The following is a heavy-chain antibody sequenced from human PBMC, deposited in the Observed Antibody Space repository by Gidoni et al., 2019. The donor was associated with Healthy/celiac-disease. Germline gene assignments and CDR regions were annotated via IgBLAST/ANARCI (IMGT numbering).Heavy chain of an antibody. CDR3: AKEEVVSFDY. V-gene: IGHV3-30*18. CDR1: GFTFSSYG. D-gene: IGHD2-15*01. CDR2: ISYDGSNK. J-gene: IGHJ4*02. Sequence: QVQLVESGGGVVQPGRSLRLSCPASGFTFSSYGMHWVRQAPGKGLGWVAVISYDGSNKYYADSGKGRFTISRDNSKNTLYLQMNSLRAEDTAVYYCAKEEVVSFDYWGQGTLVTVSS.